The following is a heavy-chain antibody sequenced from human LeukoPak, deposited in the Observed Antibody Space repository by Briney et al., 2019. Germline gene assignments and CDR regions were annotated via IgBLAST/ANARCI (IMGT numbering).Heavy chain of an antibody. CDR2: IRPDGSGK. CDR3: VSAKTCGGDCYHFDY. Sequence: PGGSLRLSCAASGFSFSRSWMSWVRQAPGKGLEWVANIRPDGSGKCYVDSVRGRFIISRDNAKNSLYLQMNSLRAEDTAVYYCVSAKTCGGDCYHFDYWGQGALVTVSS. J-gene: IGHJ4*02. D-gene: IGHD2-21*02. V-gene: IGHV3-7*03. CDR1: GFSFSRSW.